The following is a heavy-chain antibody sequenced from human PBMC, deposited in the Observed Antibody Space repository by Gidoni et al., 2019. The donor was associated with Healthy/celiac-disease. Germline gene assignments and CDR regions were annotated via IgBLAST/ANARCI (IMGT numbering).Heavy chain of an antibody. V-gene: IGHV4-34*01. CDR3: ARGRKTQFGELLTYYYYYGMDV. Sequence: QVQLQQWGAGLLKPSETLSLTCPVYGGSFSGYYWSWSRQPPGKGLEWIGEINHSGSANYNPSLKSRVTISVDTSKNQFSLELSSVTAADTAVYYCARGRKTQFGELLTYYYYYGMDVWGQGTTVTVSS. J-gene: IGHJ6*02. D-gene: IGHD3-10*01. CDR1: GGSFSGYY. CDR2: INHSGSA.